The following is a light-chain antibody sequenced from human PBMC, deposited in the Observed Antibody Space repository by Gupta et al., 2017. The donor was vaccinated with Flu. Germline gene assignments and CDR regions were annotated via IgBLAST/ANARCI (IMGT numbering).Light chain of an antibody. J-gene: IGLJ3*02. CDR2: LNSDGSH. CDR1: SGHSSYA. V-gene: IGLV4-69*01. CDR3: QTWGTGRV. Sequence: QLVLTQSPSASATLGAPVKLTCTLSSGHSSYAIAWHQQQPEKGPRYLMKLNSDGSHSKGDGIPDRFSGSSSGAERYLTISSFQSEDEADYYCQTWGTGRVFGGGTKLTVL.